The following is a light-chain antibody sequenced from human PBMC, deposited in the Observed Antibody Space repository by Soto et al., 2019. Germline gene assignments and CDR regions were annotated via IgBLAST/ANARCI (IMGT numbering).Light chain of an antibody. J-gene: IGKJ4*01. CDR1: QSISKY. Sequence: EIVLTQSPVTLSLSPGERATLSCRASQSISKYLACYQQKPGQAPRRLIYDPSNRAACIPARFTASGSGTNFTLTIISLEPEDFAVYYCQQRINWRGTFGGGTNVEIK. CDR2: DPS. V-gene: IGKV3-11*01. CDR3: QQRINWRGT.